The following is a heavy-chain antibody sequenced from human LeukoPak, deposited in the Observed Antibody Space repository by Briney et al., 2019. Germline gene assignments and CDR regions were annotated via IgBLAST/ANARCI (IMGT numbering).Heavy chain of an antibody. D-gene: IGHD4-23*01. CDR1: GCTFDDYA. CDR2: ISWNSGSI. J-gene: IGHJ4*02. V-gene: IGHV3-9*01. Sequence: TGGSLRLSCAASGCTFDDYAMHWVRQAPGKGLEWVSGISWNSGSIGYAESVKGRFTSPRDNAKNSLYVQMNSLRAEDTALYYCAKDSDRNGGKLKLFDYWGQGTLVTVSS. CDR3: AKDSDRNGGKLKLFDY.